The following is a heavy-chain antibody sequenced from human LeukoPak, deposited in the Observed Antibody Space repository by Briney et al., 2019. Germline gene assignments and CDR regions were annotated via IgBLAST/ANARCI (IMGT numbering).Heavy chain of an antibody. CDR2: TYYRSKWYN. CDR3: ARDEGASGWYTFDY. D-gene: IGHD6-19*01. J-gene: IGHJ4*02. V-gene: IGHV6-1*01. Sequence: SQTLSLTCTISGDSVSSKNGAWNWIRQSPSRGLDWLGRTYYRSKWYNDYAVFMQARISINPDTSKNQFSLQLNSVTPEDTAVYYCARDEGASGWYTFDYWGQGTQVTVSS. CDR1: GDSVSSKNGA.